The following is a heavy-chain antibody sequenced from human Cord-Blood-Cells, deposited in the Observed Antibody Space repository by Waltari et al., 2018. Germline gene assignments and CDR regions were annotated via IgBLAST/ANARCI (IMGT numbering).Heavy chain of an antibody. D-gene: IGHD1-26*01. CDR2: CDPEEGET. V-gene: IGHV1-24*01. CDR1: GYTLTELS. J-gene: IGHJ2*01. CDR3: AKDKGGEVGGRYWYFDL. Sequence: QVQLVQSGAEVKKPGASVKVSCKVSGYTLTELSMHWVRQAPGKGLGWMGGCDPEEGETSYEQKFEGRVTRTEDTSTGTAYMERSSLRSEDTAVYCCAKDKGGEVGGRYWYFDLWGRGTLVTVSS.